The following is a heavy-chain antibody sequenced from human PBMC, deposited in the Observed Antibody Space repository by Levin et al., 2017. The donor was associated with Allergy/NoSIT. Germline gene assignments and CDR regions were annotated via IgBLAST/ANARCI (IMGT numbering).Heavy chain of an antibody. V-gene: IGHV3-33*01. CDR2: IWYDGSNR. Sequence: QTGGSLRLSCAASGFTFSNYGMHWVRQAPGKGLEWVAVIWYDGSNRYYVDSVKGRFTISRDNSKSTLYLQMDSLRAEDTAMYYCARGLLHSPRSPKDYWGQGTLVTVSS. D-gene: IGHD2-15*01. CDR1: GFTFSNYG. J-gene: IGHJ4*02. CDR3: ARGLLHSPRSPKDY.